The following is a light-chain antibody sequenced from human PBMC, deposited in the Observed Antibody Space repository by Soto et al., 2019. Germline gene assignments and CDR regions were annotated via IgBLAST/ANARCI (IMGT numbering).Light chain of an antibody. CDR2: AAS. J-gene: IGKJ4*01. Sequence: IQLTQSPSSLSASVGDIVTITCRASQGISRYLSWYQQKPGRAPKLLISAASTLQSGVPARFSGSGSGTDFTLSITSLQPEDFATYYCQQLNTFPVTFGGGTKVEIK. CDR3: QQLNTFPVT. V-gene: IGKV1-9*01. CDR1: QGISRY.